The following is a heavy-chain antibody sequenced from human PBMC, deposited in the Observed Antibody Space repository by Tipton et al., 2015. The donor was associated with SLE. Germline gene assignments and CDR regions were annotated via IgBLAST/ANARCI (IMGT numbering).Heavy chain of an antibody. V-gene: IGHV4-34*01. CDR1: GGSLSGYY. CDR3: ARERFLEWVFDY. J-gene: IGHJ4*02. D-gene: IGHD3-3*01. CDR2: INHSGST. Sequence: GLVKPSETLSLTCAVYGGSLSGYYWSWIRQPPGKGLEWIGEINHSGSTNYNPSLKSRVTISVDTSKNQFSLKLSSVTAADTAVYFCARERFLEWVFDYWGQGALVTVSS.